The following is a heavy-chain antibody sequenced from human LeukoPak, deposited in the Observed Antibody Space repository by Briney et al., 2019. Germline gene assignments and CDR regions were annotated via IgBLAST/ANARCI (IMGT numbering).Heavy chain of an antibody. CDR1: GGTFSSYA. Sequence: SVKVSCKASGGTFSSYAISWVRQAPGQGLEWMGGIIPIFGTANYAQKFQGRVTITADKSTSTAYMELSSLRSEDTAVYYCARDSNFEYSSSYYFDYWGQGTLVTVSS. CDR2: IIPIFGTA. J-gene: IGHJ4*02. V-gene: IGHV1-69*06. D-gene: IGHD6-6*01. CDR3: ARDSNFEYSSSYYFDY.